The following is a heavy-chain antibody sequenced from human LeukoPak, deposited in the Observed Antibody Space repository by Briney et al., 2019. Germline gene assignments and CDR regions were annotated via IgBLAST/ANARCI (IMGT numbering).Heavy chain of an antibody. CDR2: INHSGST. CDR3: ASLYGTSQNYFDY. J-gene: IGHJ4*02. Sequence: SETLSLTCAVYGGSFSGYYWSWIRQPPGKGLEWIGEINHSGSTNYNPSLKSRVTISVDTSKNQFSLKLSSVTAADTAVYYCASLYGTSQNYFDYWGQGTLVTVSS. D-gene: IGHD3-16*01. V-gene: IGHV4-34*01. CDR1: GGSFSGYY.